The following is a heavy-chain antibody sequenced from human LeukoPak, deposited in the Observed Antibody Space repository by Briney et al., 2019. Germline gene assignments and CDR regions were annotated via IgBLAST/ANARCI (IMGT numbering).Heavy chain of an antibody. CDR2: IIHSGST. Sequence: SETLSLTCAVYGGSFSGYYWSWIRQPPGKGLEWIGEIIHSGSTNYNPSLKSRVTISVDTSKNQFSLKLSSVTAADTAVYYCAAPRVGYCSSTSCPNWFDPWGQGTLVTVSS. CDR1: GGSFSGYY. J-gene: IGHJ5*02. CDR3: AAPRVGYCSSTSCPNWFDP. D-gene: IGHD2-2*01. V-gene: IGHV4-34*12.